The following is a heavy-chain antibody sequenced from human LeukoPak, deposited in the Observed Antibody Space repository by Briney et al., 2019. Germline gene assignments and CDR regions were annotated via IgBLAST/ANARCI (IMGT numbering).Heavy chain of an antibody. V-gene: IGHV4-34*01. CDR1: GGSFSGYY. CDR2: INHSGST. J-gene: IGHJ6*02. Sequence: PSETPSLTCAVYGGSFSGYYWSWIRQPPGKGLEWIGEINHSGSTNYNPSLKSRVTISVDTSKNQFSLKLSSVTAADTAVYYCARAGHIVVVPAAPYYGMDVWGQGTTVTVSS. CDR3: ARAGHIVVVPAAPYYGMDV. D-gene: IGHD2-2*01.